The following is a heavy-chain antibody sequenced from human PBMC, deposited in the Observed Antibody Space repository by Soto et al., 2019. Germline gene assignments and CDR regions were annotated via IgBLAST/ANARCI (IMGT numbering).Heavy chain of an antibody. J-gene: IGHJ4*02. CDR1: GFTFSSYG. Sequence: GGSLRLSCAASGFTFSSYGMHWVRQAPGKGLEWVAVISYDGSNKYYADSVKGQFTISRDNSKNTLYLQMNSLRAEDTAVYYCAAVEYSSSSDFDYWGQGTLVTVSS. D-gene: IGHD6-6*01. CDR2: ISYDGSNK. CDR3: AAVEYSSSSDFDY. V-gene: IGHV3-30*03.